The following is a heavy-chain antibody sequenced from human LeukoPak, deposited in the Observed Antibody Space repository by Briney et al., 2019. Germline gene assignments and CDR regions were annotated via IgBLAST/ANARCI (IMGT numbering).Heavy chain of an antibody. V-gene: IGHV3-15*01. J-gene: IGHJ4*02. Sequence: GGSLRLSCAVSGFTFTNAWMNWVRQAPGKGLEWVGRVRAKTDGGTTEYAAPVKGRFSISRDDSTNTVYLQMNSLITEDTAIYYCAADTPVPLAQIDYWAREPWSPSPQ. CDR3: AADTPVPLAQIDY. CDR1: GFTFTNAW. CDR2: VRAKTDGGTT. D-gene: IGHD2/OR15-2a*01.